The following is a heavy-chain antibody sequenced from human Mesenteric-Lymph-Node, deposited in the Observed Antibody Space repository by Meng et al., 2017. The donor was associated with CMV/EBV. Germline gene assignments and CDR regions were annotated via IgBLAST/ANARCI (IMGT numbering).Heavy chain of an antibody. CDR3: ARDLGPRIVTSKYYYNGMDV. D-gene: IGHD1-26*01. CDR2: IYYSGST. V-gene: IGHV4-59*01. J-gene: IGHJ6*02. Sequence: SETLSLTCTVSGGSISSYYWSWIRQPPGKGLEWIGYIYYSGSTNYNPSLKSRVTISVDTSKNQISLKLRSVTAADTAIYYCARDLGPRIVTSKYYYNGMDVWGQGTTVTVSS. CDR1: GGSISSYY.